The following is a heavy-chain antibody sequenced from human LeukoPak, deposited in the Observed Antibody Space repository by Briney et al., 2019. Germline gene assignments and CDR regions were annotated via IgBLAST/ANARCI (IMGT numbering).Heavy chain of an antibody. Sequence: SETLSLTCTVSGGSISTYYWSWIRRPPGKELEWIGYIYYSGSTNYNPSLKSRLTISVDTSKSQFSLKLNSVTAADTAVYYCARGGPSYYGSGSPFDYWGQGTLVTISS. CDR1: GGSISTYY. CDR2: IYYSGST. J-gene: IGHJ4*02. D-gene: IGHD3-10*01. CDR3: ARGGPSYYGSGSPFDY. V-gene: IGHV4-59*01.